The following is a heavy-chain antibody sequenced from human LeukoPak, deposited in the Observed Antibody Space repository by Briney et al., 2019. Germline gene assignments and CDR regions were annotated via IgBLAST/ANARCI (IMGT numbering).Heavy chain of an antibody. J-gene: IGHJ3*02. CDR3: ARGRQSAFDI. CDR1: GGWGGDYY. CDR2: IYYNGNT. V-gene: IGHV4-30-4*02. Sequence: SETLSLTCTVSGGWGGDYYWSWIRQPPGKGLEWIGYIYYNGNTFYTPSLKSRVTISFDASKNQFSLKLTSVTAADTAVYYCARGRQSAFDIWGQGTMVTVSS.